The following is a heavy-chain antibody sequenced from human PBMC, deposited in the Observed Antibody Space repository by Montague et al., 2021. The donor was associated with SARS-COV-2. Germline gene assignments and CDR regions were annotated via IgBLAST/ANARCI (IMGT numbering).Heavy chain of an antibody. CDR2: ISHEGSYK. D-gene: IGHD3-9*01. V-gene: IGHV3-30*04. J-gene: IGHJ6*02. CDR1: GFTFSSYA. CDR3: ARDLESTGYFDPYYYHGMDV. Sequence: LNLSFAASGFTFSSYALHWVRQAPGKGLEWVADISHEGSYKYYADSVKGRFTISRDNSKNTLYLDMNSLRAEDTALYYCARDLESTGYFDPYYYHGMDVWGQGTTVTVSS.